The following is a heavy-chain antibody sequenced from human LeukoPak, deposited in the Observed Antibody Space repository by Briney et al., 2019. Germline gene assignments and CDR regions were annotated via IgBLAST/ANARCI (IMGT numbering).Heavy chain of an antibody. Sequence: ASVKVSCKASGYIFTSYFMHWVRQAPGQGLEWMGLINPSGGSTRYAQKFQGRVTMTRDMSTSTVYMELSSLRSEDTAVYYCAADGLRELGLDSSAFDIWGQGTLVTVSS. D-gene: IGHD6-19*01. CDR1: GYIFTSYF. CDR3: AADGLRELGLDSSAFDI. CDR2: INPSGGST. J-gene: IGHJ4*02. V-gene: IGHV1-46*01.